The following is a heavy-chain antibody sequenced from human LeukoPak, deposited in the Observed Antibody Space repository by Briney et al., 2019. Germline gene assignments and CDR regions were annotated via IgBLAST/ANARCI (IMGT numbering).Heavy chain of an antibody. CDR1: GDSVSSNSVT. V-gene: IGHV6-1*01. D-gene: IGHD2-2*01. CDR3: ARRLTQYDCFDP. Sequence: SQTLSLTCAISGDSVSSNSVTWNWIRQSPSRGLEWLGRTYYRTTWYNDYAVSVRGRITVNPDTSKNQFSLHLNSVTPEDTAVYYCARRLTQYDCFDPWGQGILATVSS. CDR2: TYYRTTWYN. J-gene: IGHJ5*02.